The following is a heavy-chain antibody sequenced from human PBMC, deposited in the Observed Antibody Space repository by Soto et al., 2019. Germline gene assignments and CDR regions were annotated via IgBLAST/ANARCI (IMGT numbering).Heavy chain of an antibody. V-gene: IGHV3-33*01. J-gene: IGHJ6*02. CDR1: GSTFNTYG. D-gene: IGHD2-8*02. CDR2: IWYDGSVK. CDR3: ARIDCTGNNCNPYYHYGMDV. Sequence: GGSLRLSCAASGSTFNTYGMHWVRQVPGKGLQWVAAIWYDGSVKYYADSVRGRFTVSRDNSRNTLYLQMNSLRDEDTAVYYCARIDCTGNNCNPYYHYGMDVWGQGTTVTVSS.